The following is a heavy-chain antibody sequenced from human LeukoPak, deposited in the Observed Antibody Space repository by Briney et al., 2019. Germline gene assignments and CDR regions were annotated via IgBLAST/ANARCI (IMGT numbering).Heavy chain of an antibody. Sequence: SVKVSCKASGYTFTSYGISWVRQSPGQGLEWMGRIIPILGIANYAQKFQGRVTITADKSTSTAYMELSSLRSEDTAVYYCARGSNVVVTFDYWGQGTLVTVSS. V-gene: IGHV1-69*04. CDR3: ARGSNVVVTFDY. J-gene: IGHJ4*02. CDR2: IIPILGIA. CDR1: GYTFTSYG. D-gene: IGHD2-21*02.